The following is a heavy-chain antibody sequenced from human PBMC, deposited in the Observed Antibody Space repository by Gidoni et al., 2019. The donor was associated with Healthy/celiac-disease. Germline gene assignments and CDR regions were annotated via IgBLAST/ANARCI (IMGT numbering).Heavy chain of an antibody. J-gene: IGHJ2*01. CDR1: GGPISSYY. CDR2: IYTRGST. V-gene: IGHV4-4*07. CDR3: ARGRAVAGVWYFDL. D-gene: IGHD6-19*01. Sequence: QVQLQESGPGLGKPSETLSLTCTVSGGPISSYYWSWIRQLAGKGLEWIGRIYTRGSTNYNPSLKSRVTMSVDTSKNQFSLKLSSVTAADTAVYYCARGRAVAGVWYFDLWGRGTLVTVSS.